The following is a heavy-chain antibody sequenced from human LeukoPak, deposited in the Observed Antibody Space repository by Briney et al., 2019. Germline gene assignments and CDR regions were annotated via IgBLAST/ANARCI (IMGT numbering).Heavy chain of an antibody. D-gene: IGHD3-16*01. V-gene: IGHV3-21*01. Sequence: PGGSLRLSCAASGFTFSSYSMNWVRQAPGKGLEWVSSISSSSSYIYYADSVRGRFTISRDNSKNTLYLQMNSPRAGDTAVYYCARGSFGGAVLHWGQGTLVTVSS. CDR3: ARGSFGGAVLH. J-gene: IGHJ4*02. CDR1: GFTFSSYS. CDR2: ISSSSSYI.